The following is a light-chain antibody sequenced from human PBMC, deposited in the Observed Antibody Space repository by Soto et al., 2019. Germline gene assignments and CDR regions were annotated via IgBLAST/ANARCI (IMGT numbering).Light chain of an antibody. CDR3: ASWDGTLEGPV. CDR2: NNN. V-gene: IGLV1-44*01. J-gene: IGLJ3*02. CDR1: SSNIGSNT. Sequence: SVLTQPPSVSETPGQRVTISCSGSSSNIGSNTANWYQQLPGTAPRLLIYNNNQRPSGVPDRFSGSKSGTSASLAITGLQSGDEAHYYCASWDGTLEGPVFGGGTKVTVL.